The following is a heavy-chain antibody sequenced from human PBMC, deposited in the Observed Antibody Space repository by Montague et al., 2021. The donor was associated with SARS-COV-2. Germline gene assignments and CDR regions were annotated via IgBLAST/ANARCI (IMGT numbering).Heavy chain of an antibody. CDR2: ISQSGNT. J-gene: IGHJ6*03. D-gene: IGHD7-27*01. V-gene: IGHV4-34*01. Sequence: SETLSLTCAVSGGSFSRYYWSWIRRPPGKGLEWIGEISQSGNTKYNPSLQSRVSISLDTSRNQFSLKVNSVTAADTAIYYCARLGDGIVPSPILGLGPYYSFYYMDVWGKGTTVTVSS. CDR1: GGSFSRYY. CDR3: ARLGDGIVPSPILGLGPYYSFYYMDV.